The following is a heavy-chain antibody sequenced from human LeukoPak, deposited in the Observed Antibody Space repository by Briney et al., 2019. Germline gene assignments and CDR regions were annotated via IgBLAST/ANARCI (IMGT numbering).Heavy chain of an antibody. CDR3: ATTSRHFDY. V-gene: IGHV3-23*01. CDR2: ISGSGGTT. CDR1: GFTFSSYS. J-gene: IGHJ4*02. Sequence: GGSLRLSCAASGFTFSSYSMSWVRQAPGKGLEWVSGISGSGGTTYSADSVKGRFTISRDNSKTTLYLQMNSLRAEDTALYYCATTSRHFDYWGQGTLVTVSS. D-gene: IGHD6-6*01.